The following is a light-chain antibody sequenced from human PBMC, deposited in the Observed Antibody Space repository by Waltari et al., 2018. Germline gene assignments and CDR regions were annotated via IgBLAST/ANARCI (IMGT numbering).Light chain of an antibody. CDR3: QQLNSYPHT. J-gene: IGKJ2*01. V-gene: IGKV1-9*01. CDR2: AAS. Sequence: IQLNPSPSSLSASVGDRVTITCRASQGISSYLVWYQQKPGKAPKLLIYAASTLQSGVPSRFSGSGSGTDFTLTISSLQPEDFATYYCQQLNSYPHTLGQGTKLEIK. CDR1: QGISSY.